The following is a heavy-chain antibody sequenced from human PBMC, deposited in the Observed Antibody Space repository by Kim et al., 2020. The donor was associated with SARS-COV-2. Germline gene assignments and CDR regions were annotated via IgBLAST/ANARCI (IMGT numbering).Heavy chain of an antibody. D-gene: IGHD2-2*01. J-gene: IGHJ3*02. CDR2: INHSGST. Sequence: SETLSLTCAVYGGSFSGYYWSWIRQPPGKGLEWIGEINHSGSTNYNPSLKSRVTISVDTSKNQFSLKLSSVTAADTAVYYCARGPLGSSTHGAAFDIWGQGTMVTVSS. CDR1: GGSFSGYY. V-gene: IGHV4-34*01. CDR3: ARGPLGSSTHGAAFDI.